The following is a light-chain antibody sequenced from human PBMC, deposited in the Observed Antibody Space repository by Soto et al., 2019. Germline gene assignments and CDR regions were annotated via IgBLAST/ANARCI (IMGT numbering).Light chain of an antibody. J-gene: IGLJ3*02. CDR2: DVS. CDR1: SSDVGAYHS. CDR3: SSFTGTGTVM. V-gene: IGLV2-14*03. Sequence: QSALTKPASVSGSRGQSFTISCTGTSSDVGAYHSVSWYQQHPGKAPKLIIFDVSNRPSGVSNRFSGSKSGNTASLTISGLQAEDEADYYCSSFTGTGTVMFGGGTKLTVL.